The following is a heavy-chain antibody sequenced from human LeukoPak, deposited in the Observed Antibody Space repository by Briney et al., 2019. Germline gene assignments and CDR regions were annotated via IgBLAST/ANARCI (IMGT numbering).Heavy chain of an antibody. CDR1: GFTFSDYY. D-gene: IGHD4-17*01. CDR2: ISTTGSTK. CDR3: ARVPTTVTYTDY. V-gene: IGHV3-11*01. Sequence: PGGPLRLSCAASGFTFSDYYMSWIRQAPGKGLEWVSYISTTGSTKYYADSVKGRFTISRDNAKNSLYLQTNSLRAEDTAVYYCARVPTTVTYTDYWGQGTLVTVSS. J-gene: IGHJ4*02.